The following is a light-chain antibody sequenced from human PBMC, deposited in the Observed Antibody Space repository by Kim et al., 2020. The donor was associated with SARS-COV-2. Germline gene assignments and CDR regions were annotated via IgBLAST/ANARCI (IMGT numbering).Light chain of an antibody. CDR2: EVT. V-gene: IGLV2-23*02. J-gene: IGLJ3*02. CDR3: CSFAGSSTWV. CDR1: SSDVGSYDF. Sequence: QSILTQPASVSGSPGQSITISCTGASSDVGSYDFVSWYQQHPGKAPKVMIYEVTKRPSGVSHRFSGSKSGNTASLTISGLQAEDEADYYCCSFAGSSTWVFGGGTQLTVL.